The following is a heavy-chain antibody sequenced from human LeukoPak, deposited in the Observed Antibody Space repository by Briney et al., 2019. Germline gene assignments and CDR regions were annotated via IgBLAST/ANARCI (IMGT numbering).Heavy chain of an antibody. V-gene: IGHV3-7*04. CDR1: GFSFRSFW. CDR2: TKEEERTT. J-gene: IGHJ4*02. Sequence: QPGGSLRLSGAASGFSFRSFWMSWVRPAPGKGLEWVADTKEEERTTYYVDSVKGRFTISRDNAKNTLYLQMNSLRAEETAVYYCARDSPAGARWRSEPTFDYWGQGTLVTVTS. D-gene: IGHD5-24*01. CDR3: ARDSPAGARWRSEPTFDY.